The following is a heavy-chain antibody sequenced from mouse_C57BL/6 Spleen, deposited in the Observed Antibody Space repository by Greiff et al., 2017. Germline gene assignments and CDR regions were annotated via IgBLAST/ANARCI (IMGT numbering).Heavy chain of an antibody. CDR1: GYTFTSYW. Sequence: QVQLQQSGAELVKPGASVKLSCKASGYTFTSYWMHWVKQRPGRGLEWIGRIDPNSGGTKYNEKFKSKATLTVDKPSSTAYMQLSSLTSEDSAVYYCARSRLYDYDVPLLAYWGQGTLVTVSA. CDR3: ARSRLYDYDVPLLAY. J-gene: IGHJ3*01. V-gene: IGHV1-72*01. CDR2: IDPNSGGT. D-gene: IGHD2-4*01.